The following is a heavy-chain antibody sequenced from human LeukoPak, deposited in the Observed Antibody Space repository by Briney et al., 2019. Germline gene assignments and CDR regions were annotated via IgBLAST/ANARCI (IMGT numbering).Heavy chain of an antibody. Sequence: PGGSLRLSCAASGFIFSSYSMNWVRQAPGKGLEWVSSISSGSSYIYHADSVKGRFTISRDKAKNSLYLQMNSLSAEDTAMYYCARHVSDYDFWSGYYRGNWFDPWGQGTLVTVSS. J-gene: IGHJ5*02. CDR3: ARHVSDYDFWSGYYRGNWFDP. D-gene: IGHD3-3*01. V-gene: IGHV3-21*04. CDR1: GFIFSSYS. CDR2: ISSGSSYI.